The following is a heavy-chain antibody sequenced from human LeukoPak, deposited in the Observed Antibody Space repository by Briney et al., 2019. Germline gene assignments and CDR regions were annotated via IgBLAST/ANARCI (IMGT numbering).Heavy chain of an antibody. Sequence: GGSLRLSCAASGFIFSSYSMNWVRQAPGKGLEWVSYISSSSSTIYYADSVKGRFTISRGNAKKSLYLQMNSLRAEDTAVYYCAREGYSPYWGQGTLVTVSS. CDR2: ISSSSSTI. CDR1: GFIFSSYS. D-gene: IGHD2-2*02. CDR3: AREGYSPY. J-gene: IGHJ4*02. V-gene: IGHV3-48*01.